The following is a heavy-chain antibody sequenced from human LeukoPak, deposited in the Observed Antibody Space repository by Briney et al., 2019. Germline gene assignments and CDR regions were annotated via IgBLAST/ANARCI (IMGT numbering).Heavy chain of an antibody. CDR1: GGSISSSTYY. CDR2: FYDNGST. CDR3: ASLEEQWLVRGVVDY. D-gene: IGHD6-19*01. J-gene: IGHJ4*02. V-gene: IGHV4-39*01. Sequence: PSETLSLTCTVSGGSISSSTYYWDWIRQPPGKGLEWIGNFYDNGSTWYNPSLKSRVTISGDTSKNQFSLKLTSVTAADTAVYYCASLEEQWLVRGVVDYWGQGTLVTVSS.